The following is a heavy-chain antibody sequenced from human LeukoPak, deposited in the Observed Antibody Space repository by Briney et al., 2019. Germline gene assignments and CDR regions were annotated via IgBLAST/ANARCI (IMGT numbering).Heavy chain of an antibody. J-gene: IGHJ5*02. D-gene: IGHD3-10*01. CDR2: ISTYNDNT. CDR1: GYSFNDYG. Sequence: ASVKVSCKASGYSFNDYGIGWVRQAPGQGLEWMGWISTYNDNTEYGQKFQDRVTMTTDTSTSTAYMEVRSLRPDDTAVYFCGRSPGGFRHWFDPWGQGTLVTVSS. V-gene: IGHV1-18*01. CDR3: GRSPGGFRHWFDP.